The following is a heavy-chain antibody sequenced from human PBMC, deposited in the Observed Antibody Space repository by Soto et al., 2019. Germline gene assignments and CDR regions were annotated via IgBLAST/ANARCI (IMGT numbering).Heavy chain of an antibody. CDR1: GYSFTSYW. Sequence: GESLKISCKGSGYSFTSYWIGWVCQMPGKGLEWMGIIYPGDSDTRYSSSFQGQVTISADKSISTAYLQWSSLKASDTAMYYCARRSRYAVGVYGMDVWGQGTTVTVSS. V-gene: IGHV5-51*01. D-gene: IGHD2-2*01. CDR3: ARRSRYAVGVYGMDV. CDR2: IYPGDSDT. J-gene: IGHJ6*02.